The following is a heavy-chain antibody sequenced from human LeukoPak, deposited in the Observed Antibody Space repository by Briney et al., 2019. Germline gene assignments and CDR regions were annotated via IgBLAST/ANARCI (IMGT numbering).Heavy chain of an antibody. CDR1: GGSISSYY. CDR3: ARGPSPGLWFEELQNWFDP. CDR2: INHSGST. Sequence: PSETLSLTCTVSGGSISSYYWSWIRQPPGKGLEWIGEINHSGSTNYNPSLKSRVTISVDTSKNQFSLKLSSVTAADTAVYYCARGPSPGLWFEELQNWFDPWGQGTLVTVSS. V-gene: IGHV4-34*01. J-gene: IGHJ5*02. D-gene: IGHD3-10*01.